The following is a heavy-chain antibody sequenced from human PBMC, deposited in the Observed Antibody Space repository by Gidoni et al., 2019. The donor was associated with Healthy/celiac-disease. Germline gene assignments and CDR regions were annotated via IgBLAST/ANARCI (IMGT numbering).Heavy chain of an antibody. CDR2: IYYSGST. J-gene: IGHJ4*02. D-gene: IGHD5-12*01. CDR1: GGSISSYY. CDR3: ARDRGGYVAGAFDS. Sequence: QVQLQESGPGLVKPSETLSLTCTASGGSISSYYWSWIRQPPGKGLEWIGYIYYSGSTNYNPSLKSPVTISVDTSKNQFSLKVNSVTAADTAVYYCARDRGGYVAGAFDSWGQGTLVTVSS. V-gene: IGHV4-59*01.